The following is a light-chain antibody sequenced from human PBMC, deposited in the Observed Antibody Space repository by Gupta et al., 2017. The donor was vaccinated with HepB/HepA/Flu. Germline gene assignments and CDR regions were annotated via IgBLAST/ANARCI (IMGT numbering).Light chain of an antibody. V-gene: IGKV3-15*01. CDR1: QSVSSN. CDR2: GAS. Sequence: LVMTPSPATLSVSLGERATLSCRASQSVSSNLAWYQQKPGQAPRLLIYGASTRATGLPARFSGSGSGTEFTLTISSRQSEDFAVYYCQQENNCPITFGGGTKVDIK. CDR3: QQENNCPIT. J-gene: IGKJ4*01.